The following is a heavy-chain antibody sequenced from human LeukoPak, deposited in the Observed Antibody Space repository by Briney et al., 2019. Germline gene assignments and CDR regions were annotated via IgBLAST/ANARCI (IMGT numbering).Heavy chain of an antibody. CDR1: GYSFTSYW. J-gene: IGHJ4*02. CDR3: ARLLGPYCSSTSCYEYFDY. V-gene: IGHV5-51*01. D-gene: IGHD2-2*01. CDR2: IYPGDSVT. Sequence: GESLKISCKGSGYSFTSYWIGWVRQMPGKGLEWMGIIYPGDSVTRYSPSFQGQVTISADKSISTAYLQWSSLKASDTAMYYCARLLGPYCSSTSCYEYFDYWGQGTLVTVSS.